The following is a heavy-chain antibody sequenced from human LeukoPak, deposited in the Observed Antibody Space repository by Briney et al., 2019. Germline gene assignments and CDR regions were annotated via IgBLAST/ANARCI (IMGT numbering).Heavy chain of an antibody. CDR3: ARVSRSQTYYYASSGYGRAFDI. CDR2: ISAYNGNT. V-gene: IGHV1-18*01. J-gene: IGHJ3*02. D-gene: IGHD3-22*01. CDR1: GYTFTSYG. Sequence: ASVKVSCKASGYTFTSYGISWVRQAPGQGLEWMGWISAYNGNTNYAKKLQGRVTMTTDTSTSTAYMELRSLRSDDTAVYYCARVSRSQTYYYASSGYGRAFDIWGQGTMVTVSS.